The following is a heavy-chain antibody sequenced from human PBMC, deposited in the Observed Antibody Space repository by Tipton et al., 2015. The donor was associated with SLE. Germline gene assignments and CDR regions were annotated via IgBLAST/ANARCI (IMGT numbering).Heavy chain of an antibody. Sequence: TLSLTCTVSGDSINSYYWSWIRQPAGKGLEWIGRIYTKGSMNYSPSLRSRVTISLDPSKNQLSLKLTFVTAADTAVYYCARVSCSSISCYVDFWGQGTLVTVSS. D-gene: IGHD2-2*01. CDR3: ARVSCSSISCYVDF. CDR1: GDSINSYY. J-gene: IGHJ4*02. V-gene: IGHV4-4*07. CDR2: IYTKGSM.